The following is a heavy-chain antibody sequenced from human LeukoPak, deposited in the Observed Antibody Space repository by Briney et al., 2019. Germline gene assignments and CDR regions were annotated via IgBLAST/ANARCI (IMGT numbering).Heavy chain of an antibody. CDR3: ARAAPKLEQGAFDI. J-gene: IGHJ3*02. CDR1: GGSISSSSYY. CDR2: IYYSGST. D-gene: IGHD1/OR15-1a*01. Sequence: KPSETLSLTCTVSGGSISSSSYYWGWIRQPPGKGLEWIGSIYYSGSTYYNPSLKSRVTISVDTSKNQFSLKLSSVTAADTAVYYCARAAPKLEQGAFDIWGQGTMVTVSS. V-gene: IGHV4-39*07.